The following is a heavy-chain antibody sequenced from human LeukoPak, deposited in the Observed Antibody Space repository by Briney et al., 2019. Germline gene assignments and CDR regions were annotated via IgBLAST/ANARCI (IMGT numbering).Heavy chain of an antibody. V-gene: IGHV3-21*01. CDR2: ISSSSSYI. J-gene: IGHJ5*02. D-gene: IGHD6-13*01. CDR1: GFIFSDYT. Sequence: GGSLRLSCAASGFIFSDYTMNWVRQAPGKGLEWVSSISSSSSYIYYADSVKGRFTISRDNAKNSLYLQMNSLRAEDTAVYYCARIIIAAAETNWFDPWGQGTLVTVSS. CDR3: ARIIIAAAETNWFDP.